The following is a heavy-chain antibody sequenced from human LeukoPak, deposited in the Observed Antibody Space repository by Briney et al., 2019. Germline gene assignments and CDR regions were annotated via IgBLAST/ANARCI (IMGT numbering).Heavy chain of an antibody. CDR3: ARLDRLGAFDI. D-gene: IGHD6-19*01. Sequence: SETLSLTCTVSGGSISSSSYYWGWLRQPPGTGLEWVGSIYYSGSTYYNPSLKSRVTISVDTSKNQFSLKLSSVTAADTAVYYCARLDRLGAFDIWGQGTMVTVSS. J-gene: IGHJ3*02. V-gene: IGHV4-39*01. CDR2: IYYSGST. CDR1: GGSISSSSYY.